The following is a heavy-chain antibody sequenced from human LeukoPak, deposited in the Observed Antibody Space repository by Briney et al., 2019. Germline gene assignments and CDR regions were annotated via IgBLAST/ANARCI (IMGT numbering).Heavy chain of an antibody. CDR3: ARLTTVRNWFNP. Sequence: SVKVSCTASGGTFSSYAISWVRQAPGQGLEWMGGIIPIFGTANYAQKFQGRVTITADESTSTAYMELSSLRSEDTAVYYCARLTTVRNWFNPWGQGTLVTVSP. CDR2: IIPIFGTA. D-gene: IGHD4-11*01. V-gene: IGHV1-69*13. CDR1: GGTFSSYA. J-gene: IGHJ5*02.